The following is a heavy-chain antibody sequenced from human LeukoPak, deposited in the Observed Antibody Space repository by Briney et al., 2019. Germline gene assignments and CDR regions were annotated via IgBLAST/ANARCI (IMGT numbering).Heavy chain of an antibody. V-gene: IGHV3-33*01. D-gene: IGHD2-2*01. CDR2: IWYDGSNK. CDR1: GFTFSSYG. Sequence: GGSLRLSCAASGFTFSSYGMHWVRQAPGKGLEWVAVIWYDGSNKYYADSVKGRFTIFRDNSKNTLYLQMNSLRAEDTAVYYCARGADCSSTSCYPFDYWGQGTLVTVSS. CDR3: ARGADCSSTSCYPFDY. J-gene: IGHJ4*02.